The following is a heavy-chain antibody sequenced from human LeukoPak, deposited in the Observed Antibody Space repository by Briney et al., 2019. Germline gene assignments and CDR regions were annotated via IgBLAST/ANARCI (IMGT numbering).Heavy chain of an antibody. D-gene: IGHD3-16*01. J-gene: IGHJ4*02. Sequence: SETLSLTCAVYGGSFSNYYWSWIRQPPGKGLEWIGEINHTGSTNYNPSLKSRVTISVDKSKNQFSLKPRSVTAADTAVYYCTRGMIQGLPIIGYWGQGTPVTVSS. CDR3: TRGMIQGLPIIGY. CDR1: GGSFSNYY. CDR2: INHTGST. V-gene: IGHV4-34*01.